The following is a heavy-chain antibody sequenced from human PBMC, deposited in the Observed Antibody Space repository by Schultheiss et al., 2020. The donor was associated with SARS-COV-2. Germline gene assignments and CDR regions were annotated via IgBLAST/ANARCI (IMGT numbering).Heavy chain of an antibody. Sequence: GESLKISCTASGFTFGDYAMSWFRQAPGKGLEWVGFIRSKAYGGTTEYAASVKGRFTISRDDSKSIAYLQMNSLKTEDTAVYYCARDARGYSYNAFDIWGQGTMVTVSS. CDR1: GFTFGDYA. J-gene: IGHJ3*02. CDR2: IRSKAYGGTT. D-gene: IGHD2-15*01. V-gene: IGHV3-49*03. CDR3: ARDARGYSYNAFDI.